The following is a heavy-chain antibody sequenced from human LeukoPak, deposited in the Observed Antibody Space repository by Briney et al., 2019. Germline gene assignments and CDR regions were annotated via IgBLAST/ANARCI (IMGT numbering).Heavy chain of an antibody. J-gene: IGHJ6*03. CDR3: ARDGFVLRFLEWLQPRPLYYYMDV. CDR1: GFTFSNYG. CDR2: ISSSSSYI. V-gene: IGHV3-21*01. Sequence: GGSLRLSCAASGFTFSNYGMSWVRQAPGKRLEWVSSISSSSSYIYYADSVKGRFTISRDNAKNSLYLQMNSLRAEDTAVYYCARDGFVLRFLEWLQPRPLYYYMDVWGKGTTVTVSS. D-gene: IGHD3-3*01.